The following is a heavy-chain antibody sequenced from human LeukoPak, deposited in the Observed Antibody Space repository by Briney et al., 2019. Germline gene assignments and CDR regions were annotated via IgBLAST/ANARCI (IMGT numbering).Heavy chain of an antibody. CDR1: GGSISSYY. J-gene: IGHJ6*03. D-gene: IGHD3-3*01. CDR3: ARGPETITIFGVDYYYYYMDV. CDR2: IYYSGST. V-gene: IGHV4-59*01. Sequence: SETLSLTCTVSGGSISSYYWSWIRQPPGKGLEWIGYIYYSGSTNYNPSLKSRVTISVDTSKNQFSLKLSSVTAADTAVYYCARGPETITIFGVDYYYYYMDVWGKGTTVTVSS.